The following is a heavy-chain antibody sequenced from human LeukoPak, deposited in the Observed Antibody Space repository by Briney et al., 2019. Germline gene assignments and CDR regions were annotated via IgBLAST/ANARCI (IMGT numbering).Heavy chain of an antibody. CDR1: GFTFSSYG. V-gene: IGHV3-23*01. Sequence: PGGSLRLSCAASGFTFSSYGMSWVRQAPGKGLEWVSAISGSGGSTYYADSVKGRFTISRDNSKNTLYLQMNSLRADDTAVYYCAKNCGSGSSVKYYYYMDVWGKGTTVTVSS. J-gene: IGHJ6*03. CDR2: ISGSGGST. D-gene: IGHD3-10*01. CDR3: AKNCGSGSSVKYYYYMDV.